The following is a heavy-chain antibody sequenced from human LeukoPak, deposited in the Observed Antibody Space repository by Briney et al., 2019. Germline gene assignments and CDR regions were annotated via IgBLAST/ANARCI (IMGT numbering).Heavy chain of an antibody. CDR3: AKNSRVEGYDQIDY. J-gene: IGHJ4*02. Sequence: GGSLRLSCAASGFTFSDYYMSWIRQAPGKGLEWVSYISSSGSTIYYADSVKGRFTISRDNAKNSLYLQMNSLRAEDTAVYYCAKNSRVEGYDQIDYWGQGTLVNVPS. V-gene: IGHV3-11*01. CDR1: GFTFSDYY. D-gene: IGHD5-12*01. CDR2: ISSSGSTI.